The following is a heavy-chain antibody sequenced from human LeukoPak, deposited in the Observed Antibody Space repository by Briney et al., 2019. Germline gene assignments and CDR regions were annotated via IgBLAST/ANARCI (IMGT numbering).Heavy chain of an antibody. J-gene: IGHJ4*02. CDR3: ARTTGGYCTSTNCLFNY. D-gene: IGHD2-2*01. CDR2: INPNSGST. CDR1: GFTLTDFY. Sequence: GASVKVSCRASGFTLTDFYIHWVRQAPGQGLEWMGWINPNSGSTSFARKFQGRVTMTRDTSISTAYMELRRLRSDDTAVYYCARTTGGYCTSTNCLFNYWGQGTLVTVSS. V-gene: IGHV1-2*02.